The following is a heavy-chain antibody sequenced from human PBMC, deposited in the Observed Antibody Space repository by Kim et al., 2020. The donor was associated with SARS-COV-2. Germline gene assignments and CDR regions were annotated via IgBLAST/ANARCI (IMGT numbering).Heavy chain of an antibody. V-gene: IGHV1-18*01. D-gene: IGHD3-22*01. CDR3: ARDLDSSGYYWFDP. CDR1: GYTFTSYG. CDR2: ISAYNGNT. Sequence: ASVKVSCKASGYTFTSYGISWVRQAPGQGLEWMGWISAYNGNTNYAQKLQGRVTMTTDTSTSTAYMELRSLRSDDTAVYYCARDLDSSGYYWFDPWGQGTLVTVSS. J-gene: IGHJ5*02.